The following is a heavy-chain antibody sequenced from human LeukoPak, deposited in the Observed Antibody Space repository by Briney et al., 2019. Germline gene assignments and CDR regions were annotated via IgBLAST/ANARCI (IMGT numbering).Heavy chain of an antibody. Sequence: GRSLRLSCAASGFTFSSYGMHWVRQAPGKGLEWVAVIWNDGSSNYADSVKGRITISRDDSKNTLYLEMNSLRAEDTAVYFCATDGPNRDLDHWGQGTLVTVSS. CDR1: GFTFSSYG. D-gene: IGHD5-24*01. V-gene: IGHV3-33*03. J-gene: IGHJ4*02. CDR3: ATDGPNRDLDH. CDR2: IWNDGSS.